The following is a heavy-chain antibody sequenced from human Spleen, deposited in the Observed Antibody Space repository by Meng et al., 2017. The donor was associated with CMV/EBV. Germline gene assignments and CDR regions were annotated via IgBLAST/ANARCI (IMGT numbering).Heavy chain of an antibody. CDR1: GYSISSGYS. CDR2: IYHSGST. Sequence: SETLSLTCTVFGYSISSGYSWGWIRQPPGKGLEWIGCIYHSGSTYYNPSLKSRVTISVDTSKNQFSLKLSSVTAADTAVYYCARASGSYHEFDYWGQGTLVTVSS. V-gene: IGHV4-38-2*02. CDR3: ARASGSYHEFDY. D-gene: IGHD1-26*01. J-gene: IGHJ4*02.